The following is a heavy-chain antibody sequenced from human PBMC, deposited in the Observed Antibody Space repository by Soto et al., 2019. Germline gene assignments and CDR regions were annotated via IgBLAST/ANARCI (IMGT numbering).Heavy chain of an antibody. J-gene: IGHJ5*02. D-gene: IGHD3-22*01. V-gene: IGHV3-23*01. Sequence: PGGSLRLSCTASVFTFSSYAMSWVRQAPGKGLEWVSTFANSDDRTAYADSVWGRFTSSRDNSKNALYLQLNSLRAEDTAVYYCAKEVCDSSTSPYLDAWAQGTLVPVSS. CDR2: FANSDDRT. CDR3: AKEVCDSSTSPYLDA. CDR1: VFTFSSYA.